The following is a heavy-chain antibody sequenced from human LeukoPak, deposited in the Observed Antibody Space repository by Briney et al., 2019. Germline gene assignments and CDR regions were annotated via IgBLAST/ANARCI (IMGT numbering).Heavy chain of an antibody. J-gene: IGHJ3*02. Sequence: GGSLRLSCAASGFTFSSYSMNWVRQAPGKGLEWVSSISSSSSYIYYADSVKGRFTISRDNAKNSLYLQMNSLRAEDTAVYYCASLGYCSSTSCYGVAFDIWGQGTMVTVSS. CDR2: ISSSSSYI. CDR1: GFTFSSYS. V-gene: IGHV3-21*01. D-gene: IGHD2-2*01. CDR3: ASLGYCSSTSCYGVAFDI.